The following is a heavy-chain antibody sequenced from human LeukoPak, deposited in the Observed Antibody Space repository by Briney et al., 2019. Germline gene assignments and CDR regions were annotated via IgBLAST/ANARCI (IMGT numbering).Heavy chain of an antibody. CDR3: ARHIGYCSGGSCLNYMDV. J-gene: IGHJ6*03. CDR2: IYYSGST. CDR1: GGSISSSSYY. D-gene: IGHD2-15*01. V-gene: IGHV4-39*01. Sequence: KPSQTLSLTCTVSGGSISSSSYYWGWIRQPPGKGLEWIGSIYYSGSTYYNPSLKSRVTISVDTSKNQFSLKLSSVTAADTAVYYCARHIGYCSGGSCLNYMDVWGKGTTVTISS.